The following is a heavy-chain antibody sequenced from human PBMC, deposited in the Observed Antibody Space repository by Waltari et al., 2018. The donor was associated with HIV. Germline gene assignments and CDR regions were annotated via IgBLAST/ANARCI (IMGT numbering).Heavy chain of an antibody. CDR1: GFTFSSYW. Sequence: EVQLVESGGGLVQPGGSLSLSCAAYGFTFSSYWMSWVRPAPGKGLEWVANIKQDGSEKYYVDSVNGRFTISRDNAENSLYLQMNSLRAEDTAVYYCARGGFYGSGSKVNWGQGTLVTVSS. D-gene: IGHD3-10*01. CDR3: ARGGFYGSGSKVN. V-gene: IGHV3-7*04. CDR2: IKQDGSEK. J-gene: IGHJ4*02.